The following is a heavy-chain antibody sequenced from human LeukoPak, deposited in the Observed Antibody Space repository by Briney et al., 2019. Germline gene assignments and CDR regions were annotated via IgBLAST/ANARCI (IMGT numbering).Heavy chain of an antibody. CDR3: ARGANYYYDSSGPGYWFDP. Sequence: ASVKVSCKASGYTFTSYAMNWVRQAPGQGLEWMGWINTNTGNPTYAQGFTGRFVFSLDTSVSTAYLQISSLKAEDTAVYYCARGANYYYDSSGPGYWFDPWGQGTLVTVSS. D-gene: IGHD3-22*01. CDR1: GYTFTSYA. CDR2: INTNTGNP. J-gene: IGHJ5*02. V-gene: IGHV7-4-1*02.